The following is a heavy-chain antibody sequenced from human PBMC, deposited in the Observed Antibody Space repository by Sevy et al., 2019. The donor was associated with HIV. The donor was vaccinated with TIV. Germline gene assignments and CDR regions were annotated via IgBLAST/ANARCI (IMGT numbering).Heavy chain of an antibody. CDR2: IKQDGSKK. V-gene: IGHV3-7*01. CDR1: GFTFSSYW. CDR3: EREIAAAGSY. Sequence: GGSLRLSCAASGFTFSSYWMTWVRQAPGKGLEWVANIKQDGSKKYYVDSVKGRFTISRDNAKNSVYLQMNSLRAEDTAVYYCEREIAAAGSYWGQGTLVTVSS. J-gene: IGHJ4*02. D-gene: IGHD6-13*01.